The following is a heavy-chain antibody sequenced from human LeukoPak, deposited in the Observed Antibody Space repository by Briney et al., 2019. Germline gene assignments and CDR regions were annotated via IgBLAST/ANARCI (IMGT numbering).Heavy chain of an antibody. J-gene: IGHJ4*02. CDR1: GFTFSSYG. CDR2: ISYDGSNK. CDR3: AKGDIVVVVAAAFDY. Sequence: PGRSLRLSCAASGFTFSSYGMHWVRQAPGKGLEWVAVISYDGSNKYYADSVKGRFTISRDNSKNTLYLQMNSLRAEDTAAYYCAKGDIVVVVAAAFDYWGQGTLVTVSS. V-gene: IGHV3-30*18. D-gene: IGHD2-15*01.